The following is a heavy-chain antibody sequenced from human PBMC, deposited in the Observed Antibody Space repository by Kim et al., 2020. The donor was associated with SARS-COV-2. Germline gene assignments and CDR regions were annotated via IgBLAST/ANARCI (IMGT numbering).Heavy chain of an antibody. V-gene: IGHV4-59*08. Sequence: SETLSLTCTVSGGSISSYYWSWIRQPPGKGLEWIGYIYYSGSTNYNPSLKSRVTISVDTSKNQFSLKLSSLTAADTAVYYCARLLALRYFDWRLHSNHWFDPGGQGTLVTVSS. D-gene: IGHD3-9*01. CDR2: IYYSGST. J-gene: IGHJ5*02. CDR3: ARLLALRYFDWRLHSNHWFDP. CDR1: GGSISSYY.